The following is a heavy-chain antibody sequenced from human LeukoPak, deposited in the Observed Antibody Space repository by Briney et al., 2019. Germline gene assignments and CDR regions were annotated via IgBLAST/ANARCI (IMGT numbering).Heavy chain of an antibody. J-gene: IGHJ4*02. CDR3: ARGAYGDK. D-gene: IGHD4-17*01. CDR2: ISTQSGNT. CDR1: GYTLTSYG. Sequence: ASVKVSFEASGYTLTSYGINWMRPAPGQGLEWMGWISTQSGNTNYAQKVQGRLTLTTDRSTNTAYMELRSLRSDDTAVYYCARGAYGDKWGQGTMVTVSS. V-gene: IGHV1-18*01.